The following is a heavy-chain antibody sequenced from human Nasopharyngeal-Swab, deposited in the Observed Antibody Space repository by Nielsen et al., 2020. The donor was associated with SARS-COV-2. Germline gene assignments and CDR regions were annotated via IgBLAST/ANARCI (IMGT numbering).Heavy chain of an antibody. CDR2: ISSSSSYI. Sequence: WIRQPPGKGLEWVSSISSSSSYIYYADSVKGRFTISRDNAKNSLYLQMNSLRAEDTAVYYCARRSSLYSSLSNYYYGMDVWGQGTTVTVSS. CDR3: ARRSSLYSSLSNYYYGMDV. J-gene: IGHJ6*02. D-gene: IGHD6-6*01. V-gene: IGHV3-21*01.